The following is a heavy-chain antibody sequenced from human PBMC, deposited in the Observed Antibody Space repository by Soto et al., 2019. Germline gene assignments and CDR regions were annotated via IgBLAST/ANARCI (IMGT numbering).Heavy chain of an antibody. D-gene: IGHD1-26*01. J-gene: IGHJ4*02. CDR2: ISYDGSHK. CDR1: GFTFSSYG. CDR3: AKDSKKWELLYYFDY. V-gene: IGHV3-30*18. Sequence: PGGSLRLSCAASGFTFSSYGMHWVRQAPGKGLEWVAVISYDGSHKASADSVKGRFAISRDNSKNTLFLQMNSLRVEDTAVYYCAKDSKKWELLYYFDYWGQGTLVTVSS.